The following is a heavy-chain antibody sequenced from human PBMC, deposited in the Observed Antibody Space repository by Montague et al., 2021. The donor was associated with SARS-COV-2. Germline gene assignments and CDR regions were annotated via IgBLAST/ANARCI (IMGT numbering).Heavy chain of an antibody. CDR3: AIQGGARDAFDI. Sequence: SETLSLTCTVSGGSIRTSSYYWGWIRQPPGKGLDWIGGIYYSGSTYYNPSLKSRVTISVDTSKNQFSLKLSSVTAADTAVYYCAIQGGARDAFDIWGQGTMVTVSS. CDR1: GGSIRTSSYY. J-gene: IGHJ3*02. D-gene: IGHD4-17*01. V-gene: IGHV4-39*01. CDR2: IYYSGST.